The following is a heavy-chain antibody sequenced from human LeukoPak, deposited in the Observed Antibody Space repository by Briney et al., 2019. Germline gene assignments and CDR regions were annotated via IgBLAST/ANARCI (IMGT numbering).Heavy chain of an antibody. CDR1: GGSIGSGGYY. J-gene: IGHJ4*02. CDR3: ASRYYDFWRGYFDY. V-gene: IGHV4-31*03. Sequence: SQTLSLTCTVSGGSIGSGGYYWSWIRQHPGKGLEWIGYIYYSGSTYYNPSLKSRVTITVDTSKNQFSLKLSSVTAADTAVYYCASRYYDFWRGYFDYWGQGTLVTVSS. CDR2: IYYSGST. D-gene: IGHD3-3*01.